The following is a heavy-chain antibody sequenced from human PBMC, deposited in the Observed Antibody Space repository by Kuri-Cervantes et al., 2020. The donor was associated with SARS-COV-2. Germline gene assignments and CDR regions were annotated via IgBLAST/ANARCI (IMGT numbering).Heavy chain of an antibody. CDR2: ISWNSGSI. CDR3: AKVRLFSGGGFDY. J-gene: IGHJ4*02. D-gene: IGHD6-25*01. V-gene: IGHV3-9*01. CDR1: GFTFDDYA. Sequence: GGSLRLSCAASGFTFDDYAMHWVRQAPGKGLEWVSGISWNSGSIGYADSVKGRFTITRDNAKNSLYLQMNSLRAEDTALYYCAKVRLFSGGGFDYWGQGTLVTVSS.